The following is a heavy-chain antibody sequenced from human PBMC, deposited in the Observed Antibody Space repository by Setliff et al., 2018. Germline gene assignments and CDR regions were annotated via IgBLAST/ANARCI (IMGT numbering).Heavy chain of an antibody. CDR3: ARDRDSSGYPYYFDY. Sequence: VGSVKVSCKASGYTFTGYYMHWVRQAPGQGLEWMGWINPNSGGTNYAQKFQGWVTMTRDTSISTAYMELSRLRSDDTAVYYCARDRDSSGYPYYFDYWGQGTLVTVSS. CDR2: INPNSGGT. J-gene: IGHJ4*02. CDR1: GYTFTGYY. V-gene: IGHV1-2*04. D-gene: IGHD3-22*01.